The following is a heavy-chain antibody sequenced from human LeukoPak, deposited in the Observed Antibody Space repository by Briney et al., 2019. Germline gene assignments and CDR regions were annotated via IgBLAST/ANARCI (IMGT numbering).Heavy chain of an antibody. D-gene: IGHD6-13*01. J-gene: IGHJ5*02. V-gene: IGHV4-59*01. CDR2: IYNSGST. CDR3: ARRYSSSWYGATENGFDP. Sequence: PSETLSLTCTVSGGSINSYYWSWIRQPPGKGQEWIGSIYNSGSTNYNPSLKSRVTISVDTSKNQFSLKLNSVTTADTAVYYCARRYSSSWYGATENGFDPWGQGTLVTVSS. CDR1: GGSINSYY.